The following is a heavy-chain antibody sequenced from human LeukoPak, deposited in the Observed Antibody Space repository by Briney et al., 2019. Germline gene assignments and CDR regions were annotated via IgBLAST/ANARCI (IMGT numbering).Heavy chain of an antibody. CDR2: IYTSGST. J-gene: IGHJ4*02. CDR1: GGSISSGSYY. V-gene: IGHV4-61*02. CDR3: ARGSLGYCSSTSCYSSDY. Sequence: PSQTLSLTCTVSGGSISSGSYYWSWIRQPAGKGLEWIGRIYTSGSTNYNPSLKSRVTISVDTSKNQFSLKLSSVTAEDTAVYYCARGSLGYCSSTSCYSSDYWGQGTLVTVSS. D-gene: IGHD2-2*02.